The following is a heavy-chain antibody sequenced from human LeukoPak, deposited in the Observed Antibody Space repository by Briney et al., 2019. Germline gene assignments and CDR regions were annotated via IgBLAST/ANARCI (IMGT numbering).Heavy chain of an antibody. V-gene: IGHV4-61*02. CDR3: ARLPGYCSGGSCYSRFINYGMDV. CDR2: IYTSGST. Sequence: SQTLSLTCTVSGGSITSGSYYWSWIRQPAGKGLEWIGRIYTSGSTNYNPSLKSRVTILVDTSKNHFSLRLSSVTATDTAVYYCARLPGYCSGGSCYSRFINYGMDVWGQGTTVTVSS. J-gene: IGHJ6*02. D-gene: IGHD2-15*01. CDR1: GGSITSGSYY.